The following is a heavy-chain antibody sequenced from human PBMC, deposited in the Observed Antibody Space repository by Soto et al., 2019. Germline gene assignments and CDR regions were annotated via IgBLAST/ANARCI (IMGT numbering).Heavy chain of an antibody. CDR2: ISAYNGNT. J-gene: IGHJ4*02. CDR3: ARPSGNLLKSDFDY. Sequence: ASVKVSSQASGYSFTSYGISWVRQAPGQGLEWMGWISAYNGNTNYAQKLQGRVTMTTDTSTSTAYMELRSLRSDDTAVYYCARPSGNLLKSDFDYWGQGTLVTVSS. CDR1: GYSFTSYG. D-gene: IGHD6-25*01. V-gene: IGHV1-18*01.